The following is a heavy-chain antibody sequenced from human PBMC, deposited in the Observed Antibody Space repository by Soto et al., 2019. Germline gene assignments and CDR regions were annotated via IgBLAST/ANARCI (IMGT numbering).Heavy chain of an antibody. CDR1: GFTFTSSA. D-gene: IGHD3-3*01. CDR2: IVVGSGNT. J-gene: IGHJ4*02. CDR3: AAGLIKGFWSGYSDY. V-gene: IGHV1-58*01. Sequence: ASVKVSCKASGFTFTSSAVQWVRQARGQRLEWIGWIVVGSGNTNYAQKFQERVTITRDMSTSTAYMELSSLRSEDTAVYYCAAGLIKGFWSGYSDYWGQGTLVTVSS.